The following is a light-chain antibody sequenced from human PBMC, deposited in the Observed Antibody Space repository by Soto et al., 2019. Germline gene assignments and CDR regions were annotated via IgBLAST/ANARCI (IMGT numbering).Light chain of an antibody. V-gene: IGKV3-20*01. CDR3: QQYGSSPPIT. Sequence: EIVLTQAPGTPSLSPGERATLSCRASQNVSSSYLAWYQQKPGQAPRLLIYGASSRATGIPDRFSGSGSGTDFTLTISRLEPEDFAVYYCQQYGSSPPITFGQGTRLEI. CDR2: GAS. J-gene: IGKJ5*01. CDR1: QNVSSSY.